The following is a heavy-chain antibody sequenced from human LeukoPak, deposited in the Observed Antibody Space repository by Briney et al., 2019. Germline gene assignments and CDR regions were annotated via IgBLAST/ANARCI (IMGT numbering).Heavy chain of an antibody. D-gene: IGHD1-26*01. CDR1: GFTFSSYG. Sequence: GGSLRLSCAASGFTFSSYGMSWVRQAPGKGLEWVSAISGSGGSTYYADSVKGRFTISRDNSKNTLYLQMNSLRAEDTAVYYCARGGFVGATRGPKIDYWGQGTLVTVSS. CDR2: ISGSGGST. CDR3: ARGGFVGATRGPKIDY. V-gene: IGHV3-23*01. J-gene: IGHJ4*02.